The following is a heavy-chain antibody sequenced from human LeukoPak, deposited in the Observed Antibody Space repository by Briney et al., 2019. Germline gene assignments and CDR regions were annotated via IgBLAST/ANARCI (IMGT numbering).Heavy chain of an antibody. CDR1: GFTFDDYA. CDR3: ARDGLTVTTRVGFDY. D-gene: IGHD4-17*01. V-gene: IGHV3-9*01. CDR2: ISWNSGSI. J-gene: IGHJ4*02. Sequence: GGSLRLSCAASGFTFDDYAMHWVRQAPGKGLEWVSGISWNSGSIGYADSAKGRFTISRDNSKNTLYLQMNSLRAEDTAVYYCARDGLTVTTRVGFDYWGQGTLVTVSS.